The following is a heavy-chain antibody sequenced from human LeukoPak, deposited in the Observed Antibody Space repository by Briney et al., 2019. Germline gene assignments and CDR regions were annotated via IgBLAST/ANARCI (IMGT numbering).Heavy chain of an antibody. CDR2: ITGNHGAT. Sequence: GGSLRLSCAASGFTFRSFAMTWARQAPGKGLEWVSSITGNHGATYNIDSVKGRFTISRDNSQNTLYLQMNSLRAEDTAVYYCTKDPNGDYVGAFDPWGQGTLVTVSS. D-gene: IGHD4-17*01. CDR3: TKDPNGDYVGAFDP. CDR1: GFTFRSFA. J-gene: IGHJ5*02. V-gene: IGHV3-23*01.